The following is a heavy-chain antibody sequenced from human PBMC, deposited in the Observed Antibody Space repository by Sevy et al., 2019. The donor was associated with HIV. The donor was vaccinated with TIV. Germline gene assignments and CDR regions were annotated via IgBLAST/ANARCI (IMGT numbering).Heavy chain of an antibody. CDR3: ARQKVRSAYYYDTSCRQGKADFDS. Sequence: SETLSLTCTVSGGSIGSNSFYWGWIRQPPGKELEWIGTVSYGGSTYYNPSLRSRVTISVDASKKQFSLKLSSVTAADTAVYYCARQKVRSAYYYDTSCRQGKADFDSWGQGTLVTVSS. CDR2: VSYGGST. J-gene: IGHJ4*02. D-gene: IGHD3-22*01. V-gene: IGHV4-39*01. CDR1: GGSIGSNSFY.